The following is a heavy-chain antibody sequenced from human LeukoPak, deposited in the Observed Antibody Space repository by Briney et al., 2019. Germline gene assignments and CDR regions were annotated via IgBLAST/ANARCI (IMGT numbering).Heavy chain of an antibody. V-gene: IGHV4-34*01. D-gene: IGHD3-22*01. CDR3: AGYHSSAQ. CDR1: IESFSGYH. Sequence: PSETLSLTCAVYIESFSGYHWNWIRQTPGKGLEWIGEISDSGTTNINPSLRRRVSLSIDTSKNQFSLDMRSMTAADTGVYYCAGYHSSAQWGQGTLVTVSS. J-gene: IGHJ4*02. CDR2: ISDSGTT.